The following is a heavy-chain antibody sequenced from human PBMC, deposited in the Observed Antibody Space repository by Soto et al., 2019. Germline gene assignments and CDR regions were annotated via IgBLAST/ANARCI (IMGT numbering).Heavy chain of an antibody. CDR3: ARNGSYYDFWSGYYFGGGMDV. V-gene: IGHV4-34*01. D-gene: IGHD3-3*01. CDR2: LNHSGST. Sequence: SETLSLTCAVYGGSFSGYYWSWIRQPPGKGLEWIGELNHSGSTNYNPSLKSRVTISVDTSKNQFSLKLSSVTAADTAVYYCARNGSYYDFWSGYYFGGGMDVWGQGTTVT. J-gene: IGHJ6*02. CDR1: GGSFSGYY.